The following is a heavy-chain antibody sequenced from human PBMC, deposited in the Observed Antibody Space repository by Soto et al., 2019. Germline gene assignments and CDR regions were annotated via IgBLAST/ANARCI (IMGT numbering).Heavy chain of an antibody. V-gene: IGHV5-51*01. CDR1: GYSFTSYW. CDR3: ARQVYCSGGSCYFNYYYGMDV. D-gene: IGHD2-15*01. J-gene: IGHJ6*02. CDR2: IYPGDSDT. Sequence: EVQLVQSGAEVKKPGESLKISCKGSGYSFTSYWIGWVRQMPGKGLEWMGIIYPGDSDTRYSPSFQGQVTISADKSISTAYRQWSSLKASDTAMYYCARQVYCSGGSCYFNYYYGMDVWGQGTTVTVSS.